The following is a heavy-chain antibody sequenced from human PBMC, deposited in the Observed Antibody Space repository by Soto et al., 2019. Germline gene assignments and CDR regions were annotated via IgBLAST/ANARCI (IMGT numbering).Heavy chain of an antibody. J-gene: IGHJ6*02. CDR1: GFTFSGSA. CDR3: TRRPPITGTMDHYYYYGMDV. D-gene: IGHD1-7*01. V-gene: IGHV3-73*01. CDR2: IRSKANSYAT. Sequence: GSLRLSCAASGFTFSGSAMHWVGQASGKGLEWVGRIRSKANSYATAYAASVKGRFTISRDDSKNTAYLQMNSLKTEDTAVYYCTRRPPITGTMDHYYYYGMDVWGQGTTVTVSS.